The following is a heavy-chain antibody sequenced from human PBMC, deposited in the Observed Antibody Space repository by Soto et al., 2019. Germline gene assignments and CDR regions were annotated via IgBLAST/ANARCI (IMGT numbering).Heavy chain of an antibody. CDR1: GYSFRSYD. J-gene: IGHJ1*01. V-gene: IGHV1-8*02. D-gene: IGHD3-9*01. Sequence: ASVKVSCKGSGYSFRSYDITWVRQAPGQGLEWMGWVHPETGSTGYAQRFQGRVSMTSDTPRNTTYMELSDLRGEDTAGYYSAKVRVPADWLHPGGQGTXV. CDR3: AKVRVPADWLHP. CDR2: VHPETGST.